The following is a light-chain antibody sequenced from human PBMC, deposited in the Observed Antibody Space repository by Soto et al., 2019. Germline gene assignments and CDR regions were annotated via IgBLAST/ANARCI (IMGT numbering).Light chain of an antibody. Sequence: EIVMTQSPATLSVSPGERATLSCRASQSVSSNLAWYQQKPGQAPRLLIYDASTRATGIPARFSGSGSGTEFTLTISSLQSEDFALYYCQQYNSWPLTFGGGTKVEI. J-gene: IGKJ4*01. CDR3: QQYNSWPLT. CDR2: DAS. CDR1: QSVSSN. V-gene: IGKV3-15*01.